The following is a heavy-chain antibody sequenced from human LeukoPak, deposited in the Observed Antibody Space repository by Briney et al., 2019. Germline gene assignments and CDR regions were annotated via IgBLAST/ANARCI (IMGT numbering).Heavy chain of an antibody. CDR3: ARGYQLLSGYYYYYYGMDV. Sequence: SETLSLTCTVSGVSISTTDYYWGWIRQPPGKGLEWIGSIYYAGSTFYKPSLRSRVTISVDTSKNQFSLTLSSVTAADTAVYYCARGYQLLSGYYYYYYGMDVWGQGTTVTVSS. D-gene: IGHD2-2*01. CDR1: GVSISTTDYY. CDR2: IYYAGST. V-gene: IGHV4-39*01. J-gene: IGHJ6*02.